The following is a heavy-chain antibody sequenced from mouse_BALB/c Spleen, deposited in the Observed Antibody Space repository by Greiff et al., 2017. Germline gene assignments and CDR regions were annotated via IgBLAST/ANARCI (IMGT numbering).Heavy chain of an antibody. CDR3: ARTLGSYYFDY. J-gene: IGHJ2*01. D-gene: IGHD3-1*01. V-gene: IGHV5-9-4*01. Sequence: EVNVVESGGGLVKPGGSLKLSCAASGFTFSSYAMSWVRQSPEKRLEWVAEISSGGSYTYYPDTVTGRFTISRDNAKNTLYLEMSSLRSEDTAMYYCARTLGSYYFDYWGQGTTLTVSS. CDR2: ISSGGSYT. CDR1: GFTFSSYA.